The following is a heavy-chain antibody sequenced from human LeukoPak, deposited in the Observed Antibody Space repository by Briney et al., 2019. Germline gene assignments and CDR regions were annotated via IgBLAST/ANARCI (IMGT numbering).Heavy chain of an antibody. CDR1: GFTFSYSW. Sequence: GGSLRLSCAASGFTFSYSWMHWVRQAPGKGLVWVSRINGDGSATNYADAVKGRFTISRDNAKNTLYLQMNSLRAEDTAVYYCARSVGGTDVWGQGTTVTVSS. CDR2: INGDGSAT. D-gene: IGHD3-10*01. J-gene: IGHJ6*02. CDR3: ARSVGGTDV. V-gene: IGHV3-74*01.